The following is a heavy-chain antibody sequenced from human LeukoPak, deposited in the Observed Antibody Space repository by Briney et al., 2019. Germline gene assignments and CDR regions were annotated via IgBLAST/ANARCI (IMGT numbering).Heavy chain of an antibody. D-gene: IGHD6-19*01. Sequence: AGGSLRLSCGASGFTFSRYAMSWVRQAPGKGLQWVSEIGGSGGAIYYADSEKGRFTISRDNSKNTLFLEMNSLRAEDTAVYYCAKGRIAVAGPDAFDIWGQGTMVTVSS. CDR3: AKGRIAVAGPDAFDI. CDR1: GFTFSRYA. CDR2: IGGSGGAI. V-gene: IGHV3-23*01. J-gene: IGHJ3*02.